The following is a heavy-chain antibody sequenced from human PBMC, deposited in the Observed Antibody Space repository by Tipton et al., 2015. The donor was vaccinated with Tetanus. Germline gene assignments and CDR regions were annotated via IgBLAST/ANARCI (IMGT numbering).Heavy chain of an antibody. Sequence: QVQLVQSGAEVKKPGASVKASCKASGYTFTSYYMHWVRQAPGQGLEWMGIINTSGGSTSYAQKFQGRVTMTRDTSTSTVYMELSSLRSEDTAVYYCASAAPPAPYYYYGMDVWGQGTTVTVSS. D-gene: IGHD6-25*01. CDR2: INTSGGST. V-gene: IGHV1-46*01. J-gene: IGHJ6*02. CDR3: ASAAPPAPYYYYGMDV. CDR1: GYTFTSYY.